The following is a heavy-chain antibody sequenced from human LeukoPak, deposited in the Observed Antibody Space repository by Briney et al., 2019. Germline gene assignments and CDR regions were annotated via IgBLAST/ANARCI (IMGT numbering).Heavy chain of an antibody. J-gene: IGHJ4*02. CDR1: GGSFSGYY. Sequence: PSETLSLTCAVYGGSFSGYYWTWIRQPPGKGLEWVSAISGSGGNTYYADPVKGRFSISRDNSKNTLYLQMNSLRAEDTAVYFCAKDSATYGRFDYWGQGSLVTVSS. V-gene: IGHV3-23*01. CDR3: AKDSATYGRFDY. CDR2: ISGSGGNT. D-gene: IGHD3-10*01.